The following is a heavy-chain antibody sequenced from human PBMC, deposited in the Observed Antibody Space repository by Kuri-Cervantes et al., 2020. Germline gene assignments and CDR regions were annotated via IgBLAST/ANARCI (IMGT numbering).Heavy chain of an antibody. CDR1: GYTFTSYY. CDR3: AKYPGKVYDYVWGGGMDV. D-gene: IGHD3-16*01. CDR2: INPSGGST. Sequence: ASVKVSCKASGYTFTSYYMHWVRQATGQGLEWMGIINPSGGSTSYAQKFQGRVTMTRDTSTSTVYMELSSLGSEDTAVYYCAKYPGKVYDYVWGGGMDVWGQGTTVTVSS. V-gene: IGHV1-46*01. J-gene: IGHJ6*02.